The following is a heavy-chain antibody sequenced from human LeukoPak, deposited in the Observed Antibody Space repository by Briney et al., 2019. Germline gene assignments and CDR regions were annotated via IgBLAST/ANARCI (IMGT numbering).Heavy chain of an antibody. CDR1: GFTFDDYA. Sequence: GGSLRLSCAASGFTFDDYAMHWVRQAPGKGLEWVSLISGDGGSAYYADSVKGRFTISRDNSKNSLYLQMNSLRTEDTALYYCAEDWSGGILDYWGQGTLVTVSS. J-gene: IGHJ4*02. CDR3: AEDWSGGILDY. V-gene: IGHV3-43*02. D-gene: IGHD2-15*01. CDR2: ISGDGGSA.